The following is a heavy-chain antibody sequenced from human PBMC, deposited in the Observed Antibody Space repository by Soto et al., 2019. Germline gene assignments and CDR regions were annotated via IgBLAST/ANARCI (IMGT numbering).Heavy chain of an antibody. CDR1: GFTFSSYS. J-gene: IGHJ5*02. Sequence: PGGSLRLSCAASGFTFSSYSMNWVRQAPGKGLEWVSSISSSSSYIYYADSVKGRFTISRDNAKNSLYLQMNSLRAEDTAVYYCVRAAAAGTRGWFDPWGQGTLVTVSS. D-gene: IGHD6-13*01. CDR3: VRAAAAGTRGWFDP. V-gene: IGHV3-21*01. CDR2: ISSSSSYI.